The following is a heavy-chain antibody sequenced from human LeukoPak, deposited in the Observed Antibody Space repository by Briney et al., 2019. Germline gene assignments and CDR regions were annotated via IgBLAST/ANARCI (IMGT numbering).Heavy chain of an antibody. CDR2: TDYRGTT. Sequence: SETLSLTCTVSGGSISSSSYYWGWIRQPPGKGLEWIGSTDYRGTTYHNPSLNRRVTISVDTSKKKFSLKLSSVTAADTAVYYCARHRYSSGCADYWGQGTLVTVSS. V-gene: IGHV4-39*01. J-gene: IGHJ4*02. CDR3: ARHRYSSGCADY. D-gene: IGHD6-19*01. CDR1: GGSISSSSYY.